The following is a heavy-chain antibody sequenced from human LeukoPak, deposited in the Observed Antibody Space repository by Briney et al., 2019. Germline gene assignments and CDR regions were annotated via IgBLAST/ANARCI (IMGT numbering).Heavy chain of an antibody. Sequence: GGSLRLSCAASGFTFSSYWMSWVRQAPGKGLEWVANIKQDGSEKYYVDSVKGRFTISRDNSKNTLYLQMNSMRAEDTAVYYCVRDRRIAATGAPGYWGQGTLVTVSS. V-gene: IGHV3-7*01. CDR3: VRDRRIAATGAPGY. CDR1: GFTFSSYW. D-gene: IGHD6-13*01. J-gene: IGHJ4*02. CDR2: IKQDGSEK.